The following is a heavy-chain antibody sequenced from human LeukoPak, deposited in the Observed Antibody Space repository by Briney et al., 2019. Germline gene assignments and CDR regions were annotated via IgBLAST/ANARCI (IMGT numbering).Heavy chain of an antibody. CDR1: GLTISNNY. D-gene: IGHD2-8*01. V-gene: IGHV3-53*01. Sequence: PGGSLRLSCAASGLTISNNYMSWVRQAPGKGLEWVSVIYSDGSTYYADSVKGRFTISRDNSKNILYLQMNSLRVEDTAVYYCARALWPSGMAYWGQGTLVTVSS. J-gene: IGHJ4*02. CDR3: ARALWPSGMAY. CDR2: IYSDGST.